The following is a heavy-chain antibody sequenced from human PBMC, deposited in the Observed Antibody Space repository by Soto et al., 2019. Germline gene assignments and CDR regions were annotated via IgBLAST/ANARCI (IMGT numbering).Heavy chain of an antibody. CDR1: GGSISSYY. CDR2: IYYSGST. V-gene: IGHV4-59*01. J-gene: IGHJ3*01. Sequence: PSETLSLTCTVSGGSISSYYWSWIRQPPGKGLEWIGYIYYSGSTNYNPSLKSRVTISVDTSKNQFSLKLSSVTAADTAVYYCARRLMYYDILTGYYWPDAFDFWGQGIMVTVSS. CDR3: ARRLMYYDILTGYYWPDAFDF. D-gene: IGHD3-9*01.